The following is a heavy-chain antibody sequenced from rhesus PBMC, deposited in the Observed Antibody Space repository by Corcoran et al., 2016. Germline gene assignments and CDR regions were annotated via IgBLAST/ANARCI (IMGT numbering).Heavy chain of an antibody. D-gene: IGHD3-3*01. CDR2: IDPSDSDT. CDR1: GYSFTSYW. Sequence: EVQLVQSGAEVKRPGESLKISCKTSGYSFTSYWISWVRHLPGKGLEWMGAIDPSDSDTRYSPSFQGQVTISADKSISTAYLQWSSLKASDSATYYCAKDLGPYYNDWGQGVVVTVSS. V-gene: IGHV5-2*01. J-gene: IGHJ6*01. CDR3: AKDLGPYYND.